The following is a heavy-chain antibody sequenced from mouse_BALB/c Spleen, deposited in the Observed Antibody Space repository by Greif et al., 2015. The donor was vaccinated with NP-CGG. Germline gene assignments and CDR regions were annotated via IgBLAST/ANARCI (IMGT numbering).Heavy chain of an antibody. D-gene: IGHD2-2*01. Sequence: EVQGVESGGDLVKPGGSLKLSCAASGFTFSSYGMSWVRQTPDKRLEWVATISSGGSYTYYPDSVKGRFTISRDNAKNTLYLQMSSLKSEDTAMYYCAREGYRAMDYWGQGTSVTVSS. J-gene: IGHJ4*01. V-gene: IGHV5-6*01. CDR3: AREGYRAMDY. CDR2: ISSGGSYT. CDR1: GFTFSSYG.